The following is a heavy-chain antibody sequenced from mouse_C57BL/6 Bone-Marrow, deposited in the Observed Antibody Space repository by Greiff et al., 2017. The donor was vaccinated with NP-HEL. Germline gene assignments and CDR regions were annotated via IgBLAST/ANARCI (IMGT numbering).Heavy chain of an antibody. J-gene: IGHJ4*01. CDR1: GFNIKDYY. Sequence: LVESGAELVKPGASVKLSCTASGFNIKDYYMHWVKQRTEQGLEWIGRIDPEDGETKYAPKFQGKATITADTSSNTAYLQLSSLTSEDTAVYYCARSDFPYYYGSSYGAMDYWGQGTSVTVSS. V-gene: IGHV14-2*01. CDR3: ARSDFPYYYGSSYGAMDY. D-gene: IGHD1-1*01. CDR2: IDPEDGET.